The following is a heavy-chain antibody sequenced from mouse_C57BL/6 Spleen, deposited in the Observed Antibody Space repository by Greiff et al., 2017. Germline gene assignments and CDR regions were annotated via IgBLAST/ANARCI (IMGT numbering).Heavy chain of an antibody. V-gene: IGHV1-80*01. D-gene: IGHD2-4*01. J-gene: IGHJ1*03. CDR3: ARSYYYYDGYFDV. CDR2: IYPGEGDT. CDR1: GYAFSSYW. Sequence: QVQLQQSGAELVKPGASVKISCKASGYAFSSYWMNWVKQRPGKGLEWIGQIYPGEGDTNYNGKFKGKATLTADKSSSTAYMQLSSLTSEDSAVYFCARSYYYYDGYFDVWGTGTTVTVSS.